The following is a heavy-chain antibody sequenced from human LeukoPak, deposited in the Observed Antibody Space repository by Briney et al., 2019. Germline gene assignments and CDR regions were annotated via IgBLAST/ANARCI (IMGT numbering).Heavy chain of an antibody. CDR1: GYTFTSYG. D-gene: IGHD2-2*01. Sequence: ASVKVSCKASGYTFTSYGISWVRQAPGQGLEWMGWISAYNGNTNYAQKFQGRVTITTDESTSTAYMELSSLRSEDTAVYYCASGGWNLVVPAAMADYYYYMDVWGKGTTVTVSS. J-gene: IGHJ6*03. CDR2: ISAYNGNT. V-gene: IGHV1-18*01. CDR3: ASGGWNLVVPAAMADYYYYMDV.